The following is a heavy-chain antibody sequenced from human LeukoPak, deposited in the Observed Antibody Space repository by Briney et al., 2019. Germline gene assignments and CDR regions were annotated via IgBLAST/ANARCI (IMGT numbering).Heavy chain of an antibody. J-gene: IGHJ4*02. Sequence: GASVKVSCKASGGTFSSYATSWVRQAPGQGLEWMGGIIPIFGTANYAQKFQGRVTITADESTSTAYMELSSLRSEDTAVYYCARDLAPLAAAGSPYFDYWGQGTLVTVSS. V-gene: IGHV1-69*13. CDR1: GGTFSSYA. CDR2: IIPIFGTA. D-gene: IGHD6-13*01. CDR3: ARDLAPLAAAGSPYFDY.